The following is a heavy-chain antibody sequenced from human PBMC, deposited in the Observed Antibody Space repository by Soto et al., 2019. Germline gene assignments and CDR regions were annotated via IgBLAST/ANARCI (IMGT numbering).Heavy chain of an antibody. Sequence: QVQLQESGPGLVKPSETLTLTCTVSGHSLSSGGYYWSWIRQHPGKGLEWVGYIYFTRTTLYNPSLMSRLAISVDTSKNQFSLKLTSVTAADTAVYYCARDWGSSGWPNWGQGVLVTVSS. D-gene: IGHD6-19*01. V-gene: IGHV4-31*03. CDR1: GHSLSSGGYY. J-gene: IGHJ4*02. CDR3: ARDWGSSGWPN. CDR2: IYFTRTT.